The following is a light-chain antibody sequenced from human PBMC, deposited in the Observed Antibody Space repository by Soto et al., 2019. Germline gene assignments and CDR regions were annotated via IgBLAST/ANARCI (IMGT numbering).Light chain of an antibody. CDR2: WAS. Sequence: DIVMTQSPDSLAVSLGERATVNCKSSQSLLYSSNNKNYLAWYQQKPGQPPKMLIYWASSRESGVPDRFSGRRFGTGFTLTISRLQAEDVAVYYCQQYYSSPLTFGGGTKVDIK. CDR1: QSLLYSSNNKNY. CDR3: QQYYSSPLT. V-gene: IGKV4-1*01. J-gene: IGKJ4*01.